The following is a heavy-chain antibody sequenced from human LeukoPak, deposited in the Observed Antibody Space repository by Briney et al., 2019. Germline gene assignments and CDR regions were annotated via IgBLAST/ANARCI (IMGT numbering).Heavy chain of an antibody. V-gene: IGHV3-23*01. D-gene: IGHD4-11*01. CDR1: GFTFDDYG. J-gene: IGHJ5*02. Sequence: PGGSLRLSCAASGFTFDDYGMSWVRQAPGKGLEWVSVIYSGGATYYADSVKGRFTISRDNSKNTLYLQMNSLRAEDTAVYYCAKRDYRGWFDPWGQGTLVTVSS. CDR2: IYSGGAT. CDR3: AKRDYRGWFDP.